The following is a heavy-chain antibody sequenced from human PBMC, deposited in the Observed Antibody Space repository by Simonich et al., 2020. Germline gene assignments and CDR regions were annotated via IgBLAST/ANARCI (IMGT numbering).Heavy chain of an antibody. D-gene: IGHD3-10*01. CDR1: GFTFSSYS. Sequence: GGGLVKPGGSLRLSCAASGFTFSSYSMNWVRQAPGKGLEWVSSISSSRSYIYYADSVKGRFTISRDNAKNSLYLQMNRLRAEDTAVYYCARDTSYYGSGSYYFDYWGQGTLVTVSS. J-gene: IGHJ4*02. V-gene: IGHV3-21*01. CDR2: ISSSRSYI. CDR3: ARDTSYYGSGSYYFDY.